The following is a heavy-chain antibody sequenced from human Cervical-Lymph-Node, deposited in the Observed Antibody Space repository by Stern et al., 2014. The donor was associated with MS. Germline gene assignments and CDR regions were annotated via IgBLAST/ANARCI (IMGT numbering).Heavy chain of an antibody. Sequence: QVTLRESGPTLVKPTQTVTLTCTLSGFSVTTAGVGVGWIRQPPVKALEWLALIYWDDDKLYRPSLKNRLTITKDTSKNQVVLTMTNVDPMDTATYYCAHSRVKYCRGGTCYSSLFDYWGQGTLVTVSS. CDR1: GFSVTTAGVG. CDR3: AHSRVKYCRGGTCYSSLFDY. V-gene: IGHV2-5*02. CDR2: IYWDDDK. J-gene: IGHJ4*02. D-gene: IGHD2-15*01.